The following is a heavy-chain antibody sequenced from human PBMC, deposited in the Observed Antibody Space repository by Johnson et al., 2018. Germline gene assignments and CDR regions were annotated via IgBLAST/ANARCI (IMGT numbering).Heavy chain of an antibody. J-gene: IGHJ6*02. D-gene: IGHD4/OR15-4a*01. CDR2: ISSSSTDI. CDR3: ARAAYDYLAGV. Sequence: VQLVQSGGGLVKPGGSLRLSCAASGFTFSTYNMNWVRQAPGKGLEWVSSISSSSTDIYYADSVKGRFTISRDNAKYSLYLQMNSLRAEDTAVYYCARAAYDYLAGVWGQGTTVTVSS. CDR1: GFTFSTYN. V-gene: IGHV3-21*01.